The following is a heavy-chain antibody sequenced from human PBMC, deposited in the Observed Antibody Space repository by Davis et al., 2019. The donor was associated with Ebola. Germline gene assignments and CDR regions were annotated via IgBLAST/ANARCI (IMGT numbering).Heavy chain of an antibody. V-gene: IGHV3-53*01. D-gene: IGHD6-19*01. CDR3: AKHGNGWYELDF. CDR1: GFTVSSNY. CDR2: IYNGGST. J-gene: IGHJ4*02. Sequence: GESLKISCAASGFTVSSNYMSWVRQAPGKGLEWVSVIYNGGSTYYADSVKGRFTISRDDSENTLYLQMNSLRAEDTAVYYCAKHGNGWYELDFWGQGTLVTVSS.